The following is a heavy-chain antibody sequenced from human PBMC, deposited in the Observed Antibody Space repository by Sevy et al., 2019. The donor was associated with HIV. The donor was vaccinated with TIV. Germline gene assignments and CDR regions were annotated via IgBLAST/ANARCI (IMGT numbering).Heavy chain of an antibody. V-gene: IGHV4-59*12. CDR2: IYYIGNT. J-gene: IGHJ4*02. Sequence: SETLSLTCTVSGDSMIGNYWSWIRQPPGKRLEWIVYIYYIGNTNYDPSLKSRVTISVDTSKNQFSLKLSSVTAADTAVYYCARGGEMATLFDYWGQGTLVTVSS. CDR3: ARGGEMATLFDY. CDR1: GDSMIGNY. D-gene: IGHD3-16*01.